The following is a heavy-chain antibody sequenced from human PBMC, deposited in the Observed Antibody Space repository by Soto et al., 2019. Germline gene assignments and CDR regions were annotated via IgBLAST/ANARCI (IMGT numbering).Heavy chain of an antibody. J-gene: IGHJ4*02. V-gene: IGHV3-15*01. CDR2: IKSKTDGGTT. CDR1: GFTFSNAW. Sequence: EVQLVESGGGLVKPGGSLRLSCAASGFTFSNAWMSWVRQAPGKGLEWVGRIKSKTDGGTTDYAAPVKGRFTISIDDSKNTLYLQMNSLKTEDTAVYYCTTDRLLEWLLFDYWGQGTLVTVSS. CDR3: TTDRLLEWLLFDY. D-gene: IGHD3-3*01.